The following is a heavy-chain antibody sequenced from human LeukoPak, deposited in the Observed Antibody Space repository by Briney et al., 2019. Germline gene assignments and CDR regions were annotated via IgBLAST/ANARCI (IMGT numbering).Heavy chain of an antibody. J-gene: IGHJ3*02. CDR3: ARGVRRRPDAFDI. CDR1: GFTVSSNY. Sequence: PGGSLRLSCAASGFTVSSNYMSWVRQAPGKGLEWVSVIYSGGSTYYADSVKGRFTISRDNSKNTLYLQMNSLRAEDTAVYYRARGVRRRPDAFDIWGQGTMVTVSS. V-gene: IGHV3-66*01. D-gene: IGHD6-25*01. CDR2: IYSGGST.